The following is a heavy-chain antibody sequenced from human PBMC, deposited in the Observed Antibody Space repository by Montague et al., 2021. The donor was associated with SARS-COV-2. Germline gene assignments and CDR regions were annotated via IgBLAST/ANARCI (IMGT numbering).Heavy chain of an antibody. CDR3: AIPRVRGFSRAFDI. J-gene: IGHJ3*02. CDR2: INHSGST. Sequence: SETLSLTCTVSGGSISSGGYYWSWIRQPPGKGLEWIGEINHSGSTNYNPSLKSRVTISVDTSKNQFSLKLSSVTAADTAVYYCAIPRVRGFSRAFDIWGQGTMVTVSS. CDR1: GGSISSGGYY. D-gene: IGHD3-10*01. V-gene: IGHV4-39*07.